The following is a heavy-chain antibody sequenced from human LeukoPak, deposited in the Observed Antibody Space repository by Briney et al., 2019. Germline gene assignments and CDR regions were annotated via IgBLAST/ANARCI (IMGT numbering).Heavy chain of an antibody. D-gene: IGHD2-2*01. CDR1: GGSISSGSYY. V-gene: IGHV4-61*02. CDR3: ARERGCSSTSCYSSYYYYGMDV. CDR2: IYTSGST. Sequence: SETLSLTCTVSGGSISSGSYYWSWIRQPAGKGLEWIGRIYTSGSTNYNPSLKSRITISVDTSKNQFSLKLSSVTAADTAVYYCARERGCSSTSCYSSYYYYGMDVWGQGTTVTVS. J-gene: IGHJ6*02.